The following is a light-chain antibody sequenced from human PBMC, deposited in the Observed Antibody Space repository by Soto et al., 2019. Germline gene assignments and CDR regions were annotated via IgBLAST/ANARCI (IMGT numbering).Light chain of an antibody. V-gene: IGLV2-14*01. Sequence: QSALTQPRSVSGSPGQSVTISCSGTNNYVSWYQQHPGKAPKLMIYEVSDRPSGVSNRFSGSKSGNTASLTISGLQAEDEADYYCISYTSSSTWVFGGGTKVTVL. CDR3: ISYTSSSTWV. CDR2: EVS. J-gene: IGLJ3*02. CDR1: NNY.